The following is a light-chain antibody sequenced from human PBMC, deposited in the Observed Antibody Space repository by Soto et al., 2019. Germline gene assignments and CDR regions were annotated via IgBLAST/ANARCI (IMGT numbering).Light chain of an antibody. CDR3: QQSYTTVYT. Sequence: DIQMTQSPSSLSASVGDRVTITCRASQTIGANLNWYRQKLGKAPTLLMYDASTLQSGVPSRFSGLGSGTDFALTITSLQPDDSATYYCQQSYTTVYTFGQGTKVEIK. CDR2: DAS. V-gene: IGKV1-39*01. CDR1: QTIGAN. J-gene: IGKJ2*01.